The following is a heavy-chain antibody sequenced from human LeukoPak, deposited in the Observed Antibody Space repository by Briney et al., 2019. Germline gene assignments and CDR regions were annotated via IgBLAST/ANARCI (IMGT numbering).Heavy chain of an antibody. J-gene: IGHJ4*02. CDR1: GFTFSSYA. CDR3: AKDAAGYSSGWYWFDY. Sequence: GSLRLSCAASGFTFSSYAMSWVRQAPGKGLEWVSAISGSGGSTYYADSVKGRFTISRDNSKNTLYLQMNSLRAEDTAVYYCAKDAAGYSSGWYWFDYWGQGTLVTVSS. V-gene: IGHV3-23*01. CDR2: ISGSGGST. D-gene: IGHD6-19*01.